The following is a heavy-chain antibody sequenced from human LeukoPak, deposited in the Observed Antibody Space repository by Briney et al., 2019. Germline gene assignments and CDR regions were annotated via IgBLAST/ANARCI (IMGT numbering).Heavy chain of an antibody. J-gene: IGHJ4*02. CDR1: GYTFTSYG. V-gene: IGHV1-18*01. Sequence: GASVKVSCKASGYTFTSYGISWVRQAPGQGLEWMGWISAYNGNTNYAQKLQGRVTMTTDTSTSTAYMELRSLRSDDTAVYYCARDPLLTMIVVVTPGPFDYWGQGTLVTVSS. CDR3: ARDPLLTMIVVVTPGPFDY. D-gene: IGHD3-22*01. CDR2: ISAYNGNT.